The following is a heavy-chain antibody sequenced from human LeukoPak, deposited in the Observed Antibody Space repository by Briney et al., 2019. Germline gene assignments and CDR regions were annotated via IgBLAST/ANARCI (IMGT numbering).Heavy chain of an antibody. V-gene: IGHV3-53*01. J-gene: IGHJ4*02. CDR2: IYSGGSK. CDR3: AKDLGVVVAATGFDY. D-gene: IGHD2-15*01. CDR1: GFTVSSNY. Sequence: GGSLRLSCAVSGFTVSSNYMSWVRHAPGKGLEWVSVIYSGGSKYYADSVKGRFTISRDNSKNTLYLQMNSLRAEDRAVYYCAKDLGVVVAATGFDYWGQGTLVTVSS.